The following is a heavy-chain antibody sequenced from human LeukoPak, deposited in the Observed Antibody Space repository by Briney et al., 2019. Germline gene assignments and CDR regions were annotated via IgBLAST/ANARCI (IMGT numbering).Heavy chain of an antibody. D-gene: IGHD3-10*01. V-gene: IGHV4-30-4*01. Sequence: SETLSLTCTVSGGSISSGDYYWSWIRQPPGKGLEWIGYVYYSGSTYYNPSLKSRVTISVDTSKNQFSLKLSSVTAADTAVYYCATGRGLWFGELHNWFDPWGQGTLVTVSS. CDR3: ATGRGLWFGELHNWFDP. CDR1: GGSISSGDYY. CDR2: VYYSGST. J-gene: IGHJ5*02.